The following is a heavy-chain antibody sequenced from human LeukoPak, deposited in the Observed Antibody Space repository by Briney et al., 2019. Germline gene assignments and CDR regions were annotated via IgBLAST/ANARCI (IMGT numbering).Heavy chain of an antibody. CDR2: IYYSGST. J-gene: IGHJ5*02. CDR3: ARGAAPRYCSSTSCYFWFDP. CDR1: GGSFSGYY. D-gene: IGHD2-2*01. V-gene: IGHV4-59*01. Sequence: SETLSLTCAVYGGSFSGYYWSWIRQPPGKGLEWIGYIYYSGSTNYNPSLKSRVTISVDTSKNQFSLKLSSVTAADTAVYYCARGAAPRYCSSTSCYFWFDPWGQGTLVTVSS.